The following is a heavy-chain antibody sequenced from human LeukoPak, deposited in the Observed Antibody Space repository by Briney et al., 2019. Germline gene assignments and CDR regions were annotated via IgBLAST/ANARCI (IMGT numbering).Heavy chain of an antibody. D-gene: IGHD3-10*01. V-gene: IGHV3-30*02. CDR3: ARAMVRGVIITYYFDY. CDR1: GFTFSSYG. CDR2: IRYDGSNK. J-gene: IGHJ4*02. Sequence: QPGGPLRLSGAASGFTFSSYGMHWVRQAPGKGLEGVAFIRYDGSNKYYADSVKGRFTISRDNAKNSLYLQMNSLRAEDTAVYYCARAMVRGVIITYYFDYWGQGTLVTVSS.